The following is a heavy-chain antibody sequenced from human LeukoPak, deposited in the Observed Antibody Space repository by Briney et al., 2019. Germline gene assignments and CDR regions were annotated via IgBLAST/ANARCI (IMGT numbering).Heavy chain of an antibody. V-gene: IGHV3-53*01. CDR1: GLTVSSNS. J-gene: IGHJ4*02. CDR3: AKAASQTRGGSYYFDY. D-gene: IGHD2-15*01. CDR2: IYSDNT. Sequence: GGSLRLSCTVSGLTVSSNSMSWVRQAPGKGLEWVSFIYSDNTHYSDSVKGRFTISRDNSKNTLYLQMNSLRAEDTAVYYCAKAASQTRGGSYYFDYWGQGTLVTVSS.